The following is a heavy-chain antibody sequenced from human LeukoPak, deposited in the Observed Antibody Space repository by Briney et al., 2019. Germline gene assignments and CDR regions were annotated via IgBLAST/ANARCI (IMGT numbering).Heavy chain of an antibody. CDR3: VKSGPDFGDLPSEYYFDF. CDR2: IWHDGSNQ. Sequence: LSHAASGLTFSSYWISWVRQAPRRGVERVAVIWHDGSNQYYADSVRGRFTISRDNSKNTLHLQMSSLRAEDTAAYYCVKSGPDFGDLPSEYYFDFWGQGTLVTVSS. J-gene: IGHJ4*02. D-gene: IGHD4-17*01. V-gene: IGHV3-33*06. CDR1: GLTFSSYW.